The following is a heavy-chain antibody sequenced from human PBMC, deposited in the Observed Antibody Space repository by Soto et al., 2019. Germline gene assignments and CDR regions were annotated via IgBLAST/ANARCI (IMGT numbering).Heavy chain of an antibody. J-gene: IGHJ5*02. CDR3: AKGASGYYYLGRWFDP. D-gene: IGHD3-22*01. Sequence: QVQLVESGGGVVQPGRSLRLSCAASGFTFSSYGMHWVRQAPGKGLEWVAVISYDGSNKYYADSVKGRFTISRDNSKNTLYLQMNSLRAEDTAVYYCAKGASGYYYLGRWFDPWGQGTLVTVSS. CDR1: GFTFSSYG. V-gene: IGHV3-30*18. CDR2: ISYDGSNK.